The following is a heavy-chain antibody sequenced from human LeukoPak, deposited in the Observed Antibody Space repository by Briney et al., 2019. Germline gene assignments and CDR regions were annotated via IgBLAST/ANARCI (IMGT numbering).Heavy chain of an antibody. CDR1: GFTFSSYS. V-gene: IGHV3-21*01. Sequence: PGGSLRLSCAASGFTFSSYSMNWVRQAPGKGLEWVSSISSSSSYIYYADSVKGRFTISRDNAKNSLYLQMDSLRAEGTAVYYCAREYGDYFDYWGQGTLVTVSS. J-gene: IGHJ4*02. CDR3: AREYGDYFDY. D-gene: IGHD4-17*01. CDR2: ISSSSSYI.